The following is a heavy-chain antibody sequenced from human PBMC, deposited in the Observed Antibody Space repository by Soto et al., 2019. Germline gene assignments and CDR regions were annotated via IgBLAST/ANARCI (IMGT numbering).Heavy chain of an antibody. CDR1: GGSFSGYH. Sequence: SETLSLTCAVYGGSFSGYHWSWIRQPPGKGLEWIGEINHSGSTNYNPSLKSRVTISVDTSKNQFSLQLNSVTPEDTAVYYCTRDRIGYGFSDYWGQGTLVTVSS. V-gene: IGHV4-34*01. J-gene: IGHJ4*02. D-gene: IGHD5-18*01. CDR2: INHSGST. CDR3: TRDRIGYGFSDY.